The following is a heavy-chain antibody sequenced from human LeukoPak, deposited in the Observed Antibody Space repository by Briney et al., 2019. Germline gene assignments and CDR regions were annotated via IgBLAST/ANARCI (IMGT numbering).Heavy chain of an antibody. V-gene: IGHV3-30*03. CDR3: ARDLSPVVRASPMGY. Sequence: PGGSLRLSCAASGXTFTNYGMHWVRQAPGKGLEWVALITYDGYYKYYSDSVKGRFTISSDTSKNTLYLQMNSLRAEDTAVYYCARDLSPVVRASPMGYWGQGTPVTVSS. CDR1: GXTFTNYG. CDR2: ITYDGYYK. D-gene: IGHD3-10*01. J-gene: IGHJ4*02.